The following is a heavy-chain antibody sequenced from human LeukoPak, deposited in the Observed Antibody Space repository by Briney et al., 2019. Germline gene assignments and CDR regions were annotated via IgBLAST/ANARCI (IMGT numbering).Heavy chain of an antibody. V-gene: IGHV4-39*01. CDR2: LHFSGTP. CDR3: TRGGDPYKVGNL. Sequence: PSETLSLTCTVSDDSISTNSYYWSWIRQPPGKGLECIGTLHFSGTPYYSPSLNSRISISVDTSKKQFSLKLRSVTATDTAVYYCTRGGDPYKVGNLWGQGTLDTVSS. J-gene: IGHJ4*02. D-gene: IGHD2-21*01. CDR1: DDSISTNSYY.